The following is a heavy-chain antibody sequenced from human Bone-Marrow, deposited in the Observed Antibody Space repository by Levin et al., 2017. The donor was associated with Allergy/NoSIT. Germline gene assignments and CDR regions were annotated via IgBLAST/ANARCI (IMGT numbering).Heavy chain of an antibody. J-gene: IGHJ4*02. CDR2: IYWSGDQ. Sequence: SGPTLVKPTQTLRLTCSFSGFSLSKSGVGVGWIRQPPGKALEWLALIYWSGDQRYSPSLETRLTITKDTSKNQVVLTMTNMDPVDTAKYYCAQTDGTVVRGVLVGCFENWGQGTLVTVSS. D-gene: IGHD3-10*01. CDR3: AQTDGTVVRGVLVGCFEN. CDR1: GFSLSKSGVG. V-gene: IGHV2-5*01.